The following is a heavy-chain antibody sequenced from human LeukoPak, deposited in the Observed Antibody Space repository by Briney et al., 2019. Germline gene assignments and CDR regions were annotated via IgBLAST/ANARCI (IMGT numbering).Heavy chain of an antibody. V-gene: IGHV1-46*01. Sequence: ASVKVSCKASGYTFTSYYMHWVRQAPGQGLEWMGIINPSGGSTSYAQKFQGRVTMTRDTSTSTAYMELSSLRSEDTAVYYCARAVPRSYYYYGMDVWGQGTTVTVSS. CDR1: GYTFTSYY. CDR3: ARAVPRSYYYYGMDV. J-gene: IGHJ6*02. CDR2: INPSGGST.